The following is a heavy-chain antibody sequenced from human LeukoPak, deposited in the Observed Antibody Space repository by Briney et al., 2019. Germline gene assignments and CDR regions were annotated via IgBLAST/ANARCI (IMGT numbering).Heavy chain of an antibody. D-gene: IGHD6-13*01. CDR3: ARLSALAAAGTNRPFDY. V-gene: IGHV1-8*01. CDR2: MNPNSGNT. J-gene: IGHJ4*02. CDR1: GYTFTSYD. Sequence: ASVKVSCKASGYTFTSYDINWVRQATGQGLEWMGWMNPNSGNTGYAQKFQGRVTMTRNTSISTAYMELSSLRSEDTAVYYCARLSALAAAGTNRPFDYWGQGTLVTVSS.